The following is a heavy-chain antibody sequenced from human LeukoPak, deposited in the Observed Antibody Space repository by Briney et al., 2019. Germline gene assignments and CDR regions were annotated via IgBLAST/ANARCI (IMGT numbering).Heavy chain of an antibody. J-gene: IGHJ5*02. CDR3: ARVVGGWYSFDP. CDR1: GGSISSSSYY. D-gene: IGHD6-19*01. CDR2: IYYSGST. Sequence: SETLSLTCTVSGGSISSSSYYWGWIRQPPGKGLEWIGSIYYSGSTYYNPSLKSRVTISVDTSKNQFSLKLSSVTAADTAVYYCARVVGGWYSFDPWGQGTLVTVSS. V-gene: IGHV4-39*07.